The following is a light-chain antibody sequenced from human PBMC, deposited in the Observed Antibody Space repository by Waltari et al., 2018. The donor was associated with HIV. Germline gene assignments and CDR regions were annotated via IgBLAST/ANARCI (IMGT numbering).Light chain of an antibody. V-gene: IGLV3-25*03. CDR3: QSTDRSGSYII. J-gene: IGLJ2*01. CDR1: ALSMQY. Sequence: SYDLTHPPSLSVSPGQTARITCPGDALSMQYGYWYQQKPGQAPVLVIYKDSERSSGIPERFSGSSSGTTVTLTISGAQAEDEAAYFCQSTDRSGSYIIFGGGTKLTVL. CDR2: KDS.